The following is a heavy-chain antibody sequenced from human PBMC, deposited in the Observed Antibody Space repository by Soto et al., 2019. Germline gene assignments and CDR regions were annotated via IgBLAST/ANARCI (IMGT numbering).Heavy chain of an antibody. J-gene: IGHJ4*02. D-gene: IGHD1-26*01. CDR3: ARGYRGSYGNDY. CDR2: INSDGSST. CDR1: GFTFNSYW. Sequence: EVQLVESGGGLVQPGGSLRLSCAASGFTFNSYWMHWVRQAPGKGLVWVSRINSDGSSTNYADSVKGRFTISRDNAKNTVYLQMNSLRAEDTAVYFCARGYRGSYGNDYWGQGTLVIVSS. V-gene: IGHV3-74*01.